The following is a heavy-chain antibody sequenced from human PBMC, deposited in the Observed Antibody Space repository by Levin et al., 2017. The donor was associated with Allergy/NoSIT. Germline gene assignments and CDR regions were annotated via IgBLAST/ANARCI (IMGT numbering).Heavy chain of an antibody. V-gene: IGHV3-49*03. Sequence: GGSLRLSCTASGFTFGDYAMSWFRQAPGKGLEWVGFIRSKAYGGTTEYAASVKGRFTISRDDSKSIAYLQMNSLKTEDTAVYYCTSPQIPHYYDSSGYSAFDIWGQGTMVTVSS. CDR1: GFTFGDYA. CDR2: IRSKAYGGTT. D-gene: IGHD3-22*01. CDR3: TSPQIPHYYDSSGYSAFDI. J-gene: IGHJ3*02.